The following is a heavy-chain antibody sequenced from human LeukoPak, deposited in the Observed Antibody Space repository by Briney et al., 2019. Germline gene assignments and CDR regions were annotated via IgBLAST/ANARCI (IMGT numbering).Heavy chain of an antibody. J-gene: IGHJ3*02. V-gene: IGHV3-7*01. D-gene: IGHD1-26*01. Sequence: PGGSLRLSCAASGFTFSSYWMSWVRQAPGKGLKWVANIKQDGSEKYYVDSVKGRFTISRDNAKNSLYLQMNSLRAEDTAVYYCAREGWELLVPDAFDIWGQGTMVTVSS. CDR1: GFTFSSYW. CDR3: AREGWELLVPDAFDI. CDR2: IKQDGSEK.